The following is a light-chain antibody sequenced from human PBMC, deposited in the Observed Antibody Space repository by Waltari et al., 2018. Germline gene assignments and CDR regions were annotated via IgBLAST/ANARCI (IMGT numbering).Light chain of an antibody. V-gene: IGLV1-44*01. CDR1: SSNIGRYS. CDR3: AVWDDSLNGPV. CDR2: NSH. Sequence: QSVLTQPPSASGTPGQRVTMSCSGSSSNIGRYSVNWYQQLPGTAPKLLISNSHRRPPGVPDRFSGSRSGPSASLAVRGLLSEDEGDYYCAVWDDSLNGPVFGRGTKLTVL. J-gene: IGLJ3*02.